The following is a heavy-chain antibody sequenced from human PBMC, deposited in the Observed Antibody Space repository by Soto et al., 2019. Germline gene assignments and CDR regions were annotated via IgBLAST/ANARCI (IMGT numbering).Heavy chain of an antibody. V-gene: IGHV3-74*01. CDR1: GFTFSSYW. CDR2: INSDGSST. J-gene: IGHJ4*02. Sequence: GGSLRLSCAASGFTFSSYWMHWVRQAPGKGLVWVSRINSDGSSTSYADSVKGRFTISRDNAKNSLYLQMNSLRAEDTAVYYCARGPPGWIQPLDYWGQGTLVTVSS. D-gene: IGHD5-18*01. CDR3: ARGPPGWIQPLDY.